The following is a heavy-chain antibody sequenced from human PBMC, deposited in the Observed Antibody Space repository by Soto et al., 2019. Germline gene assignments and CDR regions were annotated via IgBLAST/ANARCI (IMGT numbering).Heavy chain of an antibody. CDR1: GGSISSYY. CDR2: IYYSGST. V-gene: IGHV4-59*01. CDR3: ARGANSLKRITIFGVVIHPNWFDP. J-gene: IGHJ5*02. Sequence: PLETLSLTCTVSGGSISSYYWSWIRQPPGKGLEWIGYIYYSGSTNYNPSLKSRVTISVDTSKNQFSLKLSSVTAADTAVYYCARGANSLKRITIFGVVIHPNWFDPWGQGTLVTVSS. D-gene: IGHD3-3*01.